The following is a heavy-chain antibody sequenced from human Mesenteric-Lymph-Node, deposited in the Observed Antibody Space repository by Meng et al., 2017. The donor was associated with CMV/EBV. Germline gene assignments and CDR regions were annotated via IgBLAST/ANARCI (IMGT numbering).Heavy chain of an antibody. J-gene: IGHJ4*02. D-gene: IGHD4-17*01. CDR3: ASHRHPKTTVTTGNGY. CDR1: GFTFSDYF. V-gene: IGHV3-74*01. Sequence: GESLKISCAASGFTFSDYFMSWVRQAPGKGLVWVSRINSDGSTTSYADSVKGRFTISRDNAKNSLYLQMNSLRAEDTAVYYCASHRHPKTTVTTGNGYWGQGTLVTVSS. CDR2: INSDGSTT.